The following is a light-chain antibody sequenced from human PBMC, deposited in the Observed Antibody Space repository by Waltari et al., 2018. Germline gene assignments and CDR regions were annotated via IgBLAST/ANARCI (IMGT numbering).Light chain of an antibody. CDR2: DTN. CDR3: HSRDASGVGGS. V-gene: IGLV3-19*01. CDR1: SLRRYY. J-gene: IGLJ2*01. Sequence: SSELTQDPAVSVAMGQTVRITCQGDSLRRYYASWYQQRPGQAPILVMYDTNNRPSGVPDRFAGSNSHNTASLTITGAQAEDEASYYCHSRDASGVGGSFGGGTKLTVL.